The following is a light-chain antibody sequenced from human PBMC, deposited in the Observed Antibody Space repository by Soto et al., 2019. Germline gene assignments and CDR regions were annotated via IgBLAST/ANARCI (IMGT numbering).Light chain of an antibody. CDR2: DVV. J-gene: IGLJ1*01. V-gene: IGLV2-14*03. CDR3: SSYTSTMTNV. CDR1: SSDVGGFNS. Sequence: QSALTQPASVSGSPGQSITISCTGTSSDVGGFNSVSWYQLRPGTAPKLILYDVVDRPSGVSYRFSGSKSGNTASLTISGLQAADVAYYFCSSYTSTMTNVFGSGTKLTVL.